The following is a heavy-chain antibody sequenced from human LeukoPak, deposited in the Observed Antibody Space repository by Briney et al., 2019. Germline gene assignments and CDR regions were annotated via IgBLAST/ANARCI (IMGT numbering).Heavy chain of an antibody. D-gene: IGHD1-26*01. CDR1: GFTFGDYA. CDR3: TRVGATTLGAAFDI. Sequence: GGSLRLSCTASGFTFGDYAMSWFRQALGKGLEWVGFIRSKAYGGTTEYAASVKGRFTISRDDSKSIAYLQMNSLKTEDTAVYYCTRVGATTLGAAFDIWGQGTMVTVSS. J-gene: IGHJ3*02. V-gene: IGHV3-49*03. CDR2: IRSKAYGGTT.